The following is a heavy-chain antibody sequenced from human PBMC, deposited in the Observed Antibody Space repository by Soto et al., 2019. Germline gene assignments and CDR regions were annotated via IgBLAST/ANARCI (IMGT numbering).Heavy chain of an antibody. CDR3: AKNPGYYYDSTGYHFDY. J-gene: IGHJ4*02. CDR1: EFTFSNYA. Sequence: GGSLRLSCAASEFTFSNYALSWGRPAPGKGVEWVSAISYGGGTTYYADSVKGRFTISRDNSKNTLYLQMNSLRAEDTAVYYCAKNPGYYYDSTGYHFDYWGQGTLVTVSS. V-gene: IGHV3-23*01. D-gene: IGHD3-22*01. CDR2: ISYGGGTT.